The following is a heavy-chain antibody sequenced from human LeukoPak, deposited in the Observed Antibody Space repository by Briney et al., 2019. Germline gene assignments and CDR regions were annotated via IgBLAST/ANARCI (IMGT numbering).Heavy chain of an antibody. D-gene: IGHD3-16*01. CDR1: GASISSYY. CDR3: ARVRGMYINDAFDI. CDR2: IHYSGST. J-gene: IGHJ3*02. V-gene: IGHV4-59*12. Sequence: SETLSLTCTVSGASISSYYWSWIRQPPGKGLEWIGYIHYSGSTNYNPSLKSRVTISLDTSKNQFSLKLSSVTAADTAVYYCARVRGMYINDAFDIWGQGTMVAVSS.